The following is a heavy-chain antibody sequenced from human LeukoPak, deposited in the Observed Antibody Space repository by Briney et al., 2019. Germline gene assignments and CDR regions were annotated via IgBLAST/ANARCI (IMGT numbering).Heavy chain of an antibody. V-gene: IGHV3-23*01. Sequence: GGSLRLSCVASGFSFGNYAMSWVRQAPGKGLQWVSQISGTGGATWYAGFARDRFTISRDNSKKTLYLQMSGLRVEDTAMYYCVKDPRDTYGTNWFVSWGQGTLLIVSP. CDR2: ISGTGGAT. CDR1: GFSFGNYA. CDR3: VKDPRDTYGTNWFVS. J-gene: IGHJ5*01. D-gene: IGHD2-21*01.